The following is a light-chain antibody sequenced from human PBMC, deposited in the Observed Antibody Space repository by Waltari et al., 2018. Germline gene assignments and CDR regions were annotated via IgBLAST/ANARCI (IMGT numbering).Light chain of an antibody. CDR2: HTS. J-gene: IGKJ1*01. V-gene: IGKV3-20*01. CDR3: QHYKSLPVS. Sequence: SPGERTTLSCNATQSVSIYLDWYKQKPGQAPRLLIYHTSTRATGIPDRFSGSGSGTDFSLTISGLEPEDFAVYYCQHYKSLPVSFGQGTRVEIK. CDR1: QSVSIY.